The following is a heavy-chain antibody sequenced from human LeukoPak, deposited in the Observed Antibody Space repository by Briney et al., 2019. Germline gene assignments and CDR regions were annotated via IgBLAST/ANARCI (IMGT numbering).Heavy chain of an antibody. D-gene: IGHD6-6*01. J-gene: IGHJ5*02. CDR3: ARDGSSSSPEYNWFDP. CDR2: IIPIFGTA. V-gene: IGHV1-69*05. CDR1: GYTFTGYY. Sequence: ASVKVSCKASGYTFTGYYMHWVRQAPGQGLEWMGGIIPIFGTANYAQKFQGRVTITTDESTSTAYMELSSLRSEDTAVYYCARDGSSSSPEYNWFDPWGQGTLVTVSS.